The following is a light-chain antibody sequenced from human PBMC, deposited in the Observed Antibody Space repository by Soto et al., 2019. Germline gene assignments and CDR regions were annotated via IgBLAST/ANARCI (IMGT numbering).Light chain of an antibody. Sequence: DIQMTQSPSTLSASVGDRVTIACRASQSISSWLAWYQQKPGKAPKLLIYDASSLESGVLSRFSGSGSGTEFTLTISSLQPEDFASYYCQQYNSYSTFGQGTKVDIK. J-gene: IGKJ1*01. CDR3: QQYNSYST. CDR1: QSISSW. CDR2: DAS. V-gene: IGKV1-5*01.